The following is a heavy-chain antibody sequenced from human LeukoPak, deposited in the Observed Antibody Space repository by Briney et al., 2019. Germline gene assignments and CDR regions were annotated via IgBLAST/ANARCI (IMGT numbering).Heavy chain of an antibody. J-gene: IGHJ4*02. V-gene: IGHV3-30*02. CDR1: GFTFSSYA. D-gene: IGHD2-8*02. CDR3: AKDGSWSCTD. CDR2: IVHHGSNK. Sequence: GGSLRLSCAASGFTFSSYAMHWVRQGPGKGLEWVAYIVHHGSNKYYADSVKGRFTISRDNSKRTLYLQMNNLRADDTAVYYCAKDGSWSCTDWGQGALVTVSS.